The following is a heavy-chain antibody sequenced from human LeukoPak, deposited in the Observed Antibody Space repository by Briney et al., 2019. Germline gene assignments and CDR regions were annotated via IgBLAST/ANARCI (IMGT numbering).Heavy chain of an antibody. V-gene: IGHV4-34*01. CDR3: ARGRATPSRLFFDYYFMDV. D-gene: IGHD2-15*01. J-gene: IGHJ6*03. CDR2: INQVERT. CDR1: GGSLTGYS. Sequence: SETLSLTCAVHGGSLTGYSWAWVRQSPGEGLEWIGEINQVERTIYSPSLESRVSISLEASRNQFFLQLTSVAAEDTAMYYCARGRATPSRLFFDYYFMDVWGPGTPVTVSS.